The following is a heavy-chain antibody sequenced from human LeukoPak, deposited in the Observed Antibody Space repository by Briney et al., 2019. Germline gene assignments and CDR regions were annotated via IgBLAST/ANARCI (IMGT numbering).Heavy chain of an antibody. Sequence: SETLSLTCTVSGGSISSFYWSWIRQPPGKGLECIGYIYSSGSTNYNPSLKSRVTISVDTSKNQFSLKLSSVTAADTAVYYCTRVKGYYHSSGYYKAHAFDIWGQGTVVNVSP. J-gene: IGHJ3*02. D-gene: IGHD3-22*01. V-gene: IGHV4-59*01. CDR2: IYSSGST. CDR1: GGSISSFY. CDR3: TRVKGYYHSSGYYKAHAFDI.